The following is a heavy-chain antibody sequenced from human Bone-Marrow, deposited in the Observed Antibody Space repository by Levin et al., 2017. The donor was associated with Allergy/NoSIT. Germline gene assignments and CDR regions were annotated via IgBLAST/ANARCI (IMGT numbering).Heavy chain of an antibody. J-gene: IGHJ4*02. CDR3: ASEYYGVLTGYYYDY. V-gene: IGHV3-74*03. D-gene: IGHD3-9*01. CDR2: ISTDGSRT. Sequence: GALRLSCEASGLKFRSYWMHWVRQAPGEGLVWVSRISTDGSRTMYADSVKGRFTISRDNAKNTLYLDMNSLRVEDTAVYYCASEYYGVLTGYYYDYWGQGALVTVSS. CDR1: GLKFRSYW.